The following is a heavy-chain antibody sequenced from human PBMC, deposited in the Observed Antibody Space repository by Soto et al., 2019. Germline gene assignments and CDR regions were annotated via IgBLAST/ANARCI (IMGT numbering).Heavy chain of an antibody. V-gene: IGHV4-31*03. D-gene: IGHD3-22*01. CDR2: IYYSVST. Sequence: SETLSLTCTVSGESISSGGYYWSWIRHHPGKGLEWIGYIYYSVSTNYNPSLKSRVTISVDTSKNQFSLKLSSVTAADTAVYYCARSNKGRYLYDTGGYSPVDYWGQGTLVTVSS. CDR3: ARSNKGRYLYDTGGYSPVDY. J-gene: IGHJ4*02. CDR1: GESISSGGYY.